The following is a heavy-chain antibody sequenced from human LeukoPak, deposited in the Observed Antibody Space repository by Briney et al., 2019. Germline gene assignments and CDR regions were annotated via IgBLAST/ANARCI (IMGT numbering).Heavy chain of an antibody. J-gene: IGHJ6*03. V-gene: IGHV4-59*12. CDR2: VYHTGST. D-gene: IGHD2-21*02. CDR1: DDSITMYY. CDR3: ARVGGDSLYYYYYYMDV. Sequence: SETLSLTCSVSDDSITMYYWTWIRQPPGKGLEGIGYVYHTGSTNFNPSLTGRVSISRDTTKNRFSLRLRSVTAADTAVYYCARVGGDSLYYYYYYMDVWGKGTTVTISS.